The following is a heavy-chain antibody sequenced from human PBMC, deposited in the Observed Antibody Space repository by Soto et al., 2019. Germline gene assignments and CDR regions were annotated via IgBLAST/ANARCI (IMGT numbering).Heavy chain of an antibody. Sequence: EVQLLESGGGLVQPGGSLRLSCAASGFPFSTSGMLWVRQPPVEGLEWVSAIGPNPANTKYTDSVKGRFTISRDNSKNTVFLQMSALRAGDTALYYCATARHCSSDACPAAEWGQGTLITVSS. CDR2: IGPNPANT. D-gene: IGHD2-2*01. V-gene: IGHV3-23*01. CDR1: GFPFSTSG. J-gene: IGHJ4*02. CDR3: ATARHCSSDACPAAE.